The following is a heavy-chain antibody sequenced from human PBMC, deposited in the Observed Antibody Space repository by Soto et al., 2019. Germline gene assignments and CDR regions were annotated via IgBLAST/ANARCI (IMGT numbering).Heavy chain of an antibody. V-gene: IGHV4-59*08. CDR1: GGSITSDH. D-gene: IGHD2-21*01. J-gene: IGHJ4*02. CDR3: ATYFIGGGVRGY. CDR2: IFYNGSS. Sequence: QVQLQESGPGLVKPSETLSLTCTVSGGSITSDHWSWIRQPPEKGLEWIGQIFYNGSSSYNPSLQSRATLPVATAKTESSPRLSAVTAADTAVYLCATYFIGGGVRGYWGQGTLVTVSS.